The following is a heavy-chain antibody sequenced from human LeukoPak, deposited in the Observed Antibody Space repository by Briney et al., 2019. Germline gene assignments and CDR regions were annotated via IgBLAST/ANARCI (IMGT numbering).Heavy chain of an antibody. Sequence: SETLSLTCTVSGGSISNNYWNWHWIRQPQGRGLEWIGYIYYSGSTNYNPFLRSRVTIAVDKSNNQVSLKLSSVTAADTAMYYCARDKSGPTAHYDVFDIWGQGTMVTVSS. V-gene: IGHV4-59*01. CDR2: IYYSGST. CDR3: ARDKSGPTAHYDVFDI. J-gene: IGHJ3*02. CDR1: GGSISNNY. D-gene: IGHD4/OR15-4a*01.